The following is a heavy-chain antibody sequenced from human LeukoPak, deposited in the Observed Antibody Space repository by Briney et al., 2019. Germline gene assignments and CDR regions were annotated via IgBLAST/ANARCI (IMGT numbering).Heavy chain of an antibody. J-gene: IGHJ4*02. Sequence: GGSLRLSCAASGFTFSTYSMNWVRQAPGKGLEWVSSISSGSSYIYYADSVKGRFTISRDNAKNSLYLRMNSLRAEDTAVYYCARVMTTVTKAFDYWGQGTLVTVSS. CDR3: ARVMTTVTKAFDY. CDR1: GFTFSTYS. CDR2: ISSGSSYI. D-gene: IGHD4-17*01. V-gene: IGHV3-21*01.